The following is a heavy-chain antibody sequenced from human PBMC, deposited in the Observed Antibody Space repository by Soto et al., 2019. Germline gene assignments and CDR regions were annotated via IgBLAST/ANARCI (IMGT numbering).Heavy chain of an antibody. CDR1: GGSFSGYY. D-gene: IGHD2-2*01. Sequence: QVQLQQWGAGLLKPSETLSLTCAVYGGSFSGYYWSWIRQPPGKGLEWIGEINHSGSTNYNPSLKSRVTISVDTSKNQFSLKLSSVTAADTAVYYCARLGCCSSTSCLHFDYWGQGTLVTVSS. CDR3: ARLGCCSSTSCLHFDY. V-gene: IGHV4-34*01. J-gene: IGHJ4*02. CDR2: INHSGST.